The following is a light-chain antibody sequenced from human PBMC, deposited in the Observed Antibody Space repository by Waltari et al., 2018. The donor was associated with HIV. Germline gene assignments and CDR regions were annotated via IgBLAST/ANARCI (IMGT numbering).Light chain of an antibody. CDR1: SSDIGSYNL. J-gene: IGLJ2*01. V-gene: IGLV2-23*02. Sequence: QSALTHPASLSGSPGKSSTIFCTGTSSDIGSYNLVYWYQQYPGKAPKVIIYDVNKWPSGVSHRFSGFKAANTASLTISGLQAEDEADYYCCSYAGSPTLEIFGGGTKVTVL. CDR3: CSYAGSPTLEI. CDR2: DVN.